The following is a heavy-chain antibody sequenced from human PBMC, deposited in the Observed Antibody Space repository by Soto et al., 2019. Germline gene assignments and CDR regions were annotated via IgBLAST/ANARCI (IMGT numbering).Heavy chain of an antibody. CDR3: ARVDSPGYCTNGVCHIDY. D-gene: IGHD2-8*01. CDR2: IYHSGST. V-gene: IGHV4-4*02. Sequence: LETLSLTCAVSGGSISSSNWWSWVRQPPGKGLEWIGEIYHSGSTNYNPSLKSRVTISVDKSKNQFSLKLSSVTAADTAVYYCARVDSPGYCTNGVCHIDYWGQGTLVTVSS. CDR1: GGSISSSNW. J-gene: IGHJ4*02.